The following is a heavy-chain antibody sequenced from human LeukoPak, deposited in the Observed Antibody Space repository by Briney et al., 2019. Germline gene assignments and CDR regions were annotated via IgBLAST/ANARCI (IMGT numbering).Heavy chain of an antibody. J-gene: IGHJ4*02. CDR3: TRREETTVVPFDY. CDR1: GFTFSGSA. V-gene: IGHV3-73*01. D-gene: IGHD4-17*01. CDR2: IRSKANSYAT. Sequence: GGSLRLSCAASGFTFSGSAMHWVRLASGKGLEWVGRIRSKANSYATAYAASVKGRFTISRDDSKNTAYLQMNSLKTEDTAVYYCTRREETTVVPFDYWGQGTLVTVSS.